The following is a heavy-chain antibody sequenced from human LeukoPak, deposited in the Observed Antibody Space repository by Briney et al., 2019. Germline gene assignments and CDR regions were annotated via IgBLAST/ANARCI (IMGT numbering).Heavy chain of an antibody. CDR2: ISYDGSNK. J-gene: IGHJ3*02. V-gene: IGHV3-30-3*01. Sequence: PGGSLRLSRAASGFTFSSYAMHWVRQAPGKGLEGVAVISYDGSNKYYADSVKGRFTISRDNSKNTLYLQMNSLRAEDPAVYYCARDLNYYDSSGMGFDIWGQGTMVTVSS. CDR3: ARDLNYYDSSGMGFDI. D-gene: IGHD3-22*01. CDR1: GFTFSSYA.